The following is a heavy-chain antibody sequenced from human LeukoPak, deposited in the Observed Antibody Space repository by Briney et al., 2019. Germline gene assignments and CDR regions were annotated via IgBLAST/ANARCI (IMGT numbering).Heavy chain of an antibody. J-gene: IGHJ4*02. Sequence: PGGSLRLSCRGSGLPFGDYGMSWVRQAPGKGLEWVSFIRSKAFGGTTEYAASAEGRFTISRDDSKSIAYLQMNSLRIEDTAVYYCATTMIITGYFDYWGQGILVTVSS. D-gene: IGHD3-22*01. V-gene: IGHV3-49*04. CDR2: IRSKAFGGTT. CDR1: GLPFGDYG. CDR3: ATTMIITGYFDY.